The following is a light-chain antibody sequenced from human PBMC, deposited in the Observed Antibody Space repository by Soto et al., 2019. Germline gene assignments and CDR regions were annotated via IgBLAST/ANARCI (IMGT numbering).Light chain of an antibody. J-gene: IGKJ4*01. CDR1: QSAIXN. CDR2: YAS. Sequence: EIMMPQSQATLSVSPVERVSLSCRASQSAIXNLALYQHKPGQTPRLLIYYASTRATDIPARFSGSGSGTDFTLTISSLLSEDFSVYYCHQYYKWPLTFGGGTKVDIK. CDR3: HQYYKWPLT. V-gene: IGKV3-15*01.